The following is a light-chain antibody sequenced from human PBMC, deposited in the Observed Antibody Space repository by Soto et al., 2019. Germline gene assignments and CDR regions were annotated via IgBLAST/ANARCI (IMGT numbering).Light chain of an antibody. CDR2: EVS. CDR3: SSYAGSNTVV. CDR1: SSDVGDYDY. J-gene: IGLJ2*01. Sequence: QSALTQPPSASGSPGQSVTISCTGTSSDVGDYDYVSWYQQHPGKAPKLMIYEVSKRPSGVPDRFSGSKSGNTASLTVSGLQPEDEADYYCSSYAGSNTVVFGGGTKLTVL. V-gene: IGLV2-8*01.